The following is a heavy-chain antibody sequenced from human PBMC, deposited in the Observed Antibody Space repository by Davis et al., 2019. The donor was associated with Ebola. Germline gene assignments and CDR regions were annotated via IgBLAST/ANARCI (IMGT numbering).Heavy chain of an antibody. CDR3: AKGNSYIKNQYFDS. D-gene: IGHD1-7*01. CDR2: IGGSGGST. Sequence: GESLKISCAASGFTFSSHAMSWVRQALGKGLEWVSGIGGSGGSTNYADSVKGRFTISRDNSKNTLYLQMNSLRAEDTAVYYCAKGNSYIKNQYFDSWGQGTLVTVSS. J-gene: IGHJ4*02. V-gene: IGHV3-23*01. CDR1: GFTFSSHA.